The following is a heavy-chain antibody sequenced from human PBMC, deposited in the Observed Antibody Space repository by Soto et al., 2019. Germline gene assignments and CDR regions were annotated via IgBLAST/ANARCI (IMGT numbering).Heavy chain of an antibody. J-gene: IGHJ4*02. CDR3: ARNPLGVYYFDY. CDR2: IYHSGST. D-gene: IGHD3-16*01. V-gene: IGHV4-30-2*01. Sequence: SETLSLTCAVSGGSISSGGYYWSWIQQPPGKGLEWIGYIYHSGSTYYNPSLKSRVTISVYRSKNQFSLKLSSVTAADTAVYYCARNPLGVYYFDYWGQGTLVTVSS. CDR1: GGSISSGGYY.